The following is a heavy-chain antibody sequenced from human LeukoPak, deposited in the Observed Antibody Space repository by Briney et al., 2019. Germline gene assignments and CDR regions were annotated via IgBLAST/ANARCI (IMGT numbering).Heavy chain of an antibody. CDR2: MNPNSGNT. Sequence: EASVKVSCKASGYTFTSYDINWVRQATGQGLEWMGWMNPNSGNTGYAQKFQGRVTMTRNTSISTAYMELSSLRSEDTAVYYCARDPLWFGTKLDYWGQGTLVTVSS. V-gene: IGHV1-8*01. CDR1: GYTFTSYD. CDR3: ARDPLWFGTKLDY. D-gene: IGHD3-10*01. J-gene: IGHJ4*02.